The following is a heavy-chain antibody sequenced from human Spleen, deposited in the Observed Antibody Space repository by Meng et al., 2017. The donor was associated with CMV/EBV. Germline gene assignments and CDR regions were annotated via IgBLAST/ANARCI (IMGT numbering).Heavy chain of an antibody. CDR2: IWYDGSNK. Sequence: CAASGFTFSSYSMSWVRQAPGKGLEWVAVIWYDGSNKYYADSVKGRFTISRDNSKNTLYLQMNSLRAEDMAVYYCAKSIRGNYYFDYWGQGTLVTVSS. CDR3: AKSIRGNYYFDY. D-gene: IGHD3-10*01. CDR1: GFTFSSYS. V-gene: IGHV3-33*06. J-gene: IGHJ4*02.